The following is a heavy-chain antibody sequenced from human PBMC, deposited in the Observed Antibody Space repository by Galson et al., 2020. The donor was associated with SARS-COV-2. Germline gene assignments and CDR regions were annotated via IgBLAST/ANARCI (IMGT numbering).Heavy chain of an antibody. J-gene: IGHJ6*02. Sequence: GESLKISCAASGFTFSSYGMHWVRQAPGKGLEWVAVIWYDGSNKYYADSVKSRVTISRDNSKNTLHLQMNSLRAEDTAVYYCASQRAPYYYGMDVWGQGTTVTVSS. CDR1: GFTFSSYG. CDR3: ASQRAPYYYGMDV. D-gene: IGHD6-25*01. V-gene: IGHV3-33*01. CDR2: IWYDGSNK.